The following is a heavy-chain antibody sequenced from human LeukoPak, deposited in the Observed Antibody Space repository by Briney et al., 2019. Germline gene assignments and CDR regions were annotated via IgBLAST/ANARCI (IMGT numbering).Heavy chain of an antibody. J-gene: IGHJ4*02. V-gene: IGHV4-61*02. CDR1: GGSISSGSYY. Sequence: PSETLSLTCTVSGGSISSGSYYWSWIRQPAGKGLEWIGRIYTSGSTNYNPSLKSRVTISVDTSKNQFSLKLSSVTAADTAVYYCARGMATTKGAVDYWGQGTLVTVSS. CDR3: ARGMATTKGAVDY. D-gene: IGHD5-24*01. CDR2: IYTSGST.